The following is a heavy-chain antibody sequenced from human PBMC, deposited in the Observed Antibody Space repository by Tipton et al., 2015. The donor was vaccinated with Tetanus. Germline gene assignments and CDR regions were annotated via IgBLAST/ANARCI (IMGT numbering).Heavy chain of an antibody. Sequence: TLSLICAVYGGFFSGSYWSWVRQPPGKGLEWIGEVHPRGSANYNPSLKSRVTISLDTSKTHFYLNLSSVTAADTAVYYCVRGRGLGAYSYGFEYWGQGALVTVSS. CDR3: VRGRGLGAYSYGFEY. CDR1: GGFFSGSY. V-gene: IGHV4-34*01. CDR2: VHPRGSA. D-gene: IGHD5-18*01. J-gene: IGHJ4*02.